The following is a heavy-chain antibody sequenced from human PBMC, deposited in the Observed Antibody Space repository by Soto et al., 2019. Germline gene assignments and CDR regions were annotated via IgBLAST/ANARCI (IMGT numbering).Heavy chain of an antibody. J-gene: IGHJ4*02. D-gene: IGHD3-16*01. Sequence: QVHIQQWGAGLLKPSETMSITCAVYGVSLSGYYWSWIRQRPGKGLEWIGEINPSGSTNYTPSIKRRVNMSGDTPTNHFFLKLISVTTAGTAVYYCARGRVVGASNWGQGPLVTVSS. V-gene: IGHV4-34*01. CDR3: ARGRVVGASN. CDR2: INPSGST. CDR1: GVSLSGYY.